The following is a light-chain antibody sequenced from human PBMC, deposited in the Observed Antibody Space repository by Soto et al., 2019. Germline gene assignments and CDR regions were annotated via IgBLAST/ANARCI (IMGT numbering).Light chain of an antibody. CDR2: KAS. J-gene: IGKJ1*01. CDR3: QHYNSYSEA. Sequence: DIQMTHSPSTLSASVRDRVTITCRASQTISSWLAWYQQKPGKAPKLLIYKASTLKSGVPSRFSGSGSGTEFTLTISSLQPDDFATYYCQHYNSYSEAFGQGTKVDIK. CDR1: QTISSW. V-gene: IGKV1-5*03.